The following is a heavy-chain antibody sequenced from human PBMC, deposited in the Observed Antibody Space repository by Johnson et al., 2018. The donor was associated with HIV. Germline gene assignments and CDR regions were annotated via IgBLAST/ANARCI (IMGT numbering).Heavy chain of an antibody. CDR3: TTGTTVPTWD. Sequence: VQLVESGGGLVRPGGSRRLSCAASGFTFSDAWMSWVRQAPGKGLEWVGRIKSQTDGGTTDYAAPVKGRFTISRDDSKNTLYLQMNSLKTEDTAVYYCTTGTTVPTWDWGQGTMVTVSS. CDR1: GFTFSDAW. V-gene: IGHV3-15*01. CDR2: IKSQTDGGTT. J-gene: IGHJ3*01. D-gene: IGHD4-17*01.